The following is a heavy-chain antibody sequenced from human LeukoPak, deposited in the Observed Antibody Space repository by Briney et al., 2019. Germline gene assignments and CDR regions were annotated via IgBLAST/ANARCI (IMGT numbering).Heavy chain of an antibody. D-gene: IGHD2-2*01. CDR3: ATRRGPGYCSSTSCQGGETFDY. CDR2: IRYDGSNK. CDR1: GFTFSSYG. J-gene: IGHJ4*02. Sequence: GGSLRLSCAASGFTFSSYGMHWVRQAPGKGLEWVAFIRYDGSNKYYADSVKGRFTISRDNSKNTLYLQMNSLRAEDTAVYYCATRRGPGYCSSTSCQGGETFDYWGQGTLVTVSS. V-gene: IGHV3-30*02.